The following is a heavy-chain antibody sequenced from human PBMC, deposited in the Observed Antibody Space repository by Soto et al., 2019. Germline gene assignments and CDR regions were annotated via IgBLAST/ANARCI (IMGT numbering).Heavy chain of an antibody. CDR1: GGSISSSSYY. J-gene: IGHJ4*02. CDR2: IYYSGST. Sequence: NPSETLSLTCTVSGGSISSSSYYWGWIRQPPGKGLEWIGSIYYSGSTYYNPSLKSRVTISVDTSKNQFSLKLGSVTAADTAVYYCARLFEYSGYDLFDYWGQGTLVTVSS. D-gene: IGHD5-12*01. V-gene: IGHV4-39*01. CDR3: ARLFEYSGYDLFDY.